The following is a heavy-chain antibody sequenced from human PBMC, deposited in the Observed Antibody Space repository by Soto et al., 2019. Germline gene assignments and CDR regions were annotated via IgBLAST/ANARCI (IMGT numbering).Heavy chain of an antibody. Sequence: QVQLVQSGAEVKKPGASVKVSCKASGYTFTSYGIRWGRQAPGQGLEWMGWISAYNGNTKYAQKLKGRVSMTTDTSTSTAYMELRSLRSYDTAVYYCARDLGAQIFDYWGQGTLVTVSS. J-gene: IGHJ4*02. D-gene: IGHD1-26*01. CDR3: ARDLGAQIFDY. CDR2: ISAYNGNT. CDR1: GYTFTSYG. V-gene: IGHV1-18*01.